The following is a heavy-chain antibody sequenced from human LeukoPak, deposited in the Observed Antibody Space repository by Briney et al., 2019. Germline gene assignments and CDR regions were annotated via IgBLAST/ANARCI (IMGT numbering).Heavy chain of an antibody. CDR2: IYISGST. D-gene: IGHD6-19*01. Sequence: PSETLSLTCTVSGGSISSYYWSWIRQPAGKGLEWIRRIYISGSTNYNPSLKSRVTMSVDTSRNQFSLKLSSVTAADTAVYYCARVALPYSSGWYPYFDYWGQGTLVTVSS. J-gene: IGHJ4*02. V-gene: IGHV4-4*07. CDR3: ARVALPYSSGWYPYFDY. CDR1: GGSISSYY.